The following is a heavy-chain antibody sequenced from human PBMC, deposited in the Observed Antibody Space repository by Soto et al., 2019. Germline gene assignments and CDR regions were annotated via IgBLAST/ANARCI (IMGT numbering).Heavy chain of an antibody. CDR3: ARLYCSSTSCYRGGEAFEI. J-gene: IGHJ3*02. CDR1: GGSFSGYY. Sequence: QVQLQQWGAGLLKPSETLSLTCAVYGGSFSGYYWSWIRQPPGEGLEWIGEINQSGSTNYNPSLKSRVTVSVDTSNNQFSLKLSSVTAADTAVYYCARLYCSSTSCYRGGEAFEIWGQGTMVSVSP. CDR2: INQSGST. V-gene: IGHV4-34*01. D-gene: IGHD2-2*01.